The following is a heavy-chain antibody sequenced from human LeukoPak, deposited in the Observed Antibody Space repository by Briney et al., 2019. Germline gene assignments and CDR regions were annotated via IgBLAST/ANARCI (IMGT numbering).Heavy chain of an antibody. CDR1: GYSFTSYW. D-gene: IGHD3-22*01. CDR3: AMGGDYYDSSGYYYEY. CDR2: IYPDDSDT. Sequence: GESLKISCKGSGYSFTSYWIGWVRQMPGKGLEWMGIIYPDDSDTRYSPSFQGQVTISADKSISTAYLQWSSLKASDTAMYYCAMGGDYYDSSGYYYEYWGQGTLVTVSS. J-gene: IGHJ4*02. V-gene: IGHV5-51*01.